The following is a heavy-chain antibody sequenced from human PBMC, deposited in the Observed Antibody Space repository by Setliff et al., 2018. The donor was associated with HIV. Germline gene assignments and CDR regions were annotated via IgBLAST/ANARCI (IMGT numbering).Heavy chain of an antibody. CDR3: ARHFPSISLFFGDPGPFDR. V-gene: IGHV4-39*01. Sequence: PSETLSLTCTVSGGSISSSSYYWGWIRQPPGKGLEWIGSIFNDGRTYYNPSLKSRVTIPMDTSTNQFSLKLTSVTAADTAVYSCARHFPSISLFFGDPGPFDRWGQGALGTVSS. J-gene: IGHJ4*02. CDR2: IFNDGRT. CDR1: GGSISSSSYY. D-gene: IGHD3-10*01.